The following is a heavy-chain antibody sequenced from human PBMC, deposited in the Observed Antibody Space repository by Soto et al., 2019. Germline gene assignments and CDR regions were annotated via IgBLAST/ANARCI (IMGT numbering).Heavy chain of an antibody. CDR2: TRNKANSYTT. J-gene: IGHJ3*02. CDR3: ARDSGSPYSAFDI. CDR1: GLTVSDHY. Sequence: QLVESGGGLVQPGGSLRLSCAASGLTVSDHYMDWVRQAPGKGLEWVGRTRNKANSYTTEYAASVEGRFTISRDDSKTSLYLQMNSLKTEDTAVYFCARDSGSPYSAFDIWGQGTMVTVSS. D-gene: IGHD1-26*01. V-gene: IGHV3-72*01.